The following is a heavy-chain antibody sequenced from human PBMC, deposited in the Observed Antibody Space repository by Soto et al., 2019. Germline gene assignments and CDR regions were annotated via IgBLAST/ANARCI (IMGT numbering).Heavy chain of an antibody. CDR1: GLTFSSYD. Sequence: GGSLILSCAASGLTFSSYDMRWVRQTPGRGLEWVSTVSADGGRTYYVDSVEGRFTTSRDNSKSTLYLQMNSLRVEDTAVYFCAKGGLNYFDYWGQGTQVTVSS. V-gene: IGHV3-23*01. D-gene: IGHD2-21*01. CDR3: AKGGLNYFDY. J-gene: IGHJ4*02. CDR2: VSADGGRT.